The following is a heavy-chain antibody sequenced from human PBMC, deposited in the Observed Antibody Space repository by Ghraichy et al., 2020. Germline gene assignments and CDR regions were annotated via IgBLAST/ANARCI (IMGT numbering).Heavy chain of an antibody. CDR2: LHYGGST. Sequence: SETLSLTCTVSGVSISSSSYYWGWVRQPPGRGLQWIGNLHYGGSTYYKASLRSRVTVSADTSKNQLSLKLTSVTAADTAVYYCATVVRTPVGGVIMFHFGSWGQGTLVTVSS. CDR3: ATVVRTPVGGVIMFHFGS. V-gene: IGHV4-39*01. D-gene: IGHD3-10*02. CDR1: GVSISSSSYY. J-gene: IGHJ4*02.